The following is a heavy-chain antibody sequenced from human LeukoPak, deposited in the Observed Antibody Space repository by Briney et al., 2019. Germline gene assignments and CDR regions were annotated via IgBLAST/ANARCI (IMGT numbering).Heavy chain of an antibody. D-gene: IGHD3-16*01. J-gene: IGHJ4*02. V-gene: IGHV3-74*01. Sequence: GGSLRLSCAASGMTFSNHWMHWVRQAPGKGLVWVSLIKTDGRTTIYTDSVKGRFTISRDNGKSILYLQMNSLRAEDTGIYYCTTGPSYGYEWWGQGTVVTVPS. CDR3: TTGPSYGYEW. CDR1: GMTFSNHW. CDR2: IKTDGRTT.